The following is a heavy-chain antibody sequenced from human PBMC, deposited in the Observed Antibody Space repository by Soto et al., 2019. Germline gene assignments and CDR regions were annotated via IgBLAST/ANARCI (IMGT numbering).Heavy chain of an antibody. CDR2: ISSSSSYI. CDR1: GFTFSSYS. CDR3: ARERATVTTRGAFDI. J-gene: IGHJ3*02. V-gene: IGHV3-21*01. D-gene: IGHD4-17*01. Sequence: EVQLVESGGGLVKPGGSLRLSCAASGFTFSSYSMNWVRQAPGKGLEWVSSISSSSSYIYYADSVKGRFTISRDNAKNSLYLQMNSLRAEVTAVYYCARERATVTTRGAFDIWGQGTMVTVSS.